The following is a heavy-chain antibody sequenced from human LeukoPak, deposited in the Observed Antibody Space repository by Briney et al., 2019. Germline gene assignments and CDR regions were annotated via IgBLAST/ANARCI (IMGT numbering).Heavy chain of an antibody. CDR3: AKDRQIYGDYDHYFDY. V-gene: IGHV3-30*18. J-gene: IGHJ4*02. Sequence: SGGSLRLSCVASGFTFSSYGMHWVRQAPGKGLEWEAFISYDGSNRYYVDSVKGRFTISRDNSKNTLYLQMNSLRPEDTAVYYCAKDRQIYGDYDHYFDYWGQGTLVTVSS. D-gene: IGHD4-17*01. CDR2: ISYDGSNR. CDR1: GFTFSSYG.